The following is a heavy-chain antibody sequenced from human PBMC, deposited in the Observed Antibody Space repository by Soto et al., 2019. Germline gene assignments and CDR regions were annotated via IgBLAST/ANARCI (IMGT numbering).Heavy chain of an antibody. V-gene: IGHV3-21*01. CDR1: GFTFSSYS. J-gene: IGHJ6*02. CDR2: ISSSSSYI. D-gene: IGHD1-1*01. Sequence: EVQLVESGGGLVKPGGSLRLSCAASGFTFSSYSMNWVRQAPGKGLAWVSSISSSSSYIYYADSVKGRFTISRDNAKNLLYLQMNSLRVDDTAVYYCARDPSPEYKRTSGYYYGMDVWGQETTVTVSS. CDR3: ARDPSPEYKRTSGYYYGMDV.